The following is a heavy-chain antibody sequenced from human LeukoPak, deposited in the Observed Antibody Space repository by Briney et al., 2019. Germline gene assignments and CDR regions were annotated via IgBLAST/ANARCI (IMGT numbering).Heavy chain of an antibody. J-gene: IGHJ4*02. Sequence: SETLSLTCAVYGGSFSGYYWSWIRQPPGKGLEWIGEINHSGSTNYNPSLKSRVTISVDTSKNQFSLKLSSVTAADTAVYYCVSRDGYNFDYWGRGTLVTVSS. CDR1: GGSFSGYY. V-gene: IGHV4-34*01. CDR2: INHSGST. CDR3: VSRDGYNFDY. D-gene: IGHD5-24*01.